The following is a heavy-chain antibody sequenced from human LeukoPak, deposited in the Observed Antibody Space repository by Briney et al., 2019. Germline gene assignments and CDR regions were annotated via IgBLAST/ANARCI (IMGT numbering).Heavy chain of an antibody. D-gene: IGHD2-15*01. J-gene: IGHJ6*02. CDR1: GFTFSSYS. CDR3: ARGLSGGSFSPRVYGMDV. Sequence: GGSLRLSCTASGFTFSSYSMNWVRQAPGKGLEXXSXXXSXGSTIYYADSVKGRFTISRDNAKNSLYLQVNSLRAEDTAVYYCARGLSGGSFSPRVYGMDVWGQGTTVTVSS. V-gene: IGHV3-48*04. CDR2: XXSXGSTI.